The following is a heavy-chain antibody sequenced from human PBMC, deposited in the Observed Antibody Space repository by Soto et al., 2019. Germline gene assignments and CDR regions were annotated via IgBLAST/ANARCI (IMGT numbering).Heavy chain of an antibody. J-gene: IGHJ4*02. D-gene: IGHD5-12*01. CDR2: ISYDGSNK. CDR3: AKGGYSGYDYGDY. V-gene: IGHV3-30*18. Sequence: QVQLVESGGGVVQPGRSLRLYCAASGFTFSSYGMHWVRQAPGKGLEWVGVISYDGSNKYYADSVKGRFSISRDNSRNTLYLQMNSLRAEDTAVYYCAKGGYSGYDYGDYWGQGTLVTVSS. CDR1: GFTFSSYG.